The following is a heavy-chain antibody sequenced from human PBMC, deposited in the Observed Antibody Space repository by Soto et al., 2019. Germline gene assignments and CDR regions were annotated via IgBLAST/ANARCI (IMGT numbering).Heavy chain of an antibody. CDR2: IYYSGST. CDR3: AREQLYYDILTGYLDY. V-gene: IGHV4-30-4*01. J-gene: IGHJ4*02. Sequence: QVQLQESGPGLVKPSQTLSLTCTVSGGSISSGDYYWSWIRQPPGKGLEWIGYIYYSGSTYYNPSLNIRLTISVDPSKHQFSLKLSSVTAADTAVYYCAREQLYYDILTGYLDYWGQGTLVTVSS. D-gene: IGHD3-9*01. CDR1: GGSISSGDYY.